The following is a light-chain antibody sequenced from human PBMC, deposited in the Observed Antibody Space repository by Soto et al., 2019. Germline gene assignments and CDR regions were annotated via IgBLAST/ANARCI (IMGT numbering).Light chain of an antibody. V-gene: IGLV2-23*01. Sequence: QSALTQPASVSGSPGQSITISCTGTSSDVGSITLSPGTNSTPAKPPKLMIYEDIERPSGVSNRFSGSKSGNTASLTISGLQTEDEADYYCCSYAGGTSVVFGGGTKLTVL. J-gene: IGLJ2*01. CDR1: SSDVGSIT. CDR3: CSYAGGTSVV. CDR2: EDI.